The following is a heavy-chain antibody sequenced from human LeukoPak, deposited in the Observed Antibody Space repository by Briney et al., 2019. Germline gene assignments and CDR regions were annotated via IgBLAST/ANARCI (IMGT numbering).Heavy chain of an antibody. J-gene: IGHJ4*02. CDR2: ISWNSGSI. D-gene: IGHD6-13*01. CDR3: AKSSGYSSSWALDY. Sequence: GRSLRLSCAASGFTFDDYAMHWVRHARGKGLEWVSGISWNSGSIGYADSVKGRFTISRDNAKNSLYLQMNSLRAEDMALYYCAKSSGYSSSWALDYWGQGTLVTVSS. V-gene: IGHV3-9*03. CDR1: GFTFDDYA.